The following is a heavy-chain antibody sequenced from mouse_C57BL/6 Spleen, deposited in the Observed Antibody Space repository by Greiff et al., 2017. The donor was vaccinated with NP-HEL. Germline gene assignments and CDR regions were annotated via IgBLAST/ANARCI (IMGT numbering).Heavy chain of an antibody. Sequence: QVQLKQSGPELVKPGASVKISCKASGYAFSSSWMNWVKQRPGKGLEWIGRIYPGDGDTNYNGKFKGKATLTADKSSSTAYMQLSSLTSEDSAVYFCALLYYYGSSYLDYWGQGTTLTVSS. CDR1: GYAFSSSW. CDR3: ALLYYYGSSYLDY. J-gene: IGHJ2*01. V-gene: IGHV1-82*01. D-gene: IGHD1-1*01. CDR2: IYPGDGDT.